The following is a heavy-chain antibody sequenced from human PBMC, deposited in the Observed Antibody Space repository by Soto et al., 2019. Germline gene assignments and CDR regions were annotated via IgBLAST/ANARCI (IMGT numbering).Heavy chain of an antibody. CDR3: ARDESIAAAPALDY. J-gene: IGHJ4*02. D-gene: IGHD6-13*01. CDR1: GYTFTSYA. Sequence: SVKGSCKASGYTFTSYARHWGRQAPGQRLEWMGWINAGNGNTKYSRKFQGRVTITRDTPASTAYMELSSLRSEDTAVYYCARDESIAAAPALDYWGQGTLVTVSS. V-gene: IGHV1-3*01. CDR2: INAGNGNT.